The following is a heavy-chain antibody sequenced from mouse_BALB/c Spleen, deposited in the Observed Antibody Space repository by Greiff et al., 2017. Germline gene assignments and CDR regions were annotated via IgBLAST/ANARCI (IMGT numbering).Heavy chain of an antibody. J-gene: IGHJ4*01. CDR3: ARGDDGYPYYYAMDY. D-gene: IGHD2-3*01. CDR2: IYPYNGGT. Sequence: VQLQQSGPELVKPGASVKISCKASGYTFTDYNMHWVKQSHGKSLEWIGYIYPYNGGTGYNQKFKSKATLTVDNSSSTAYMELRSLTSEDSAVYYCARGDDGYPYYYAMDYWGQGTSVTVSS. V-gene: IGHV1S29*02. CDR1: GYTFTDYN.